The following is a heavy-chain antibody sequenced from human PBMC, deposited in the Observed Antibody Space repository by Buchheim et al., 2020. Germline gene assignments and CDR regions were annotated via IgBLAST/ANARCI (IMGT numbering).Heavy chain of an antibody. CDR1: GFIFSIYE. CDR2: ISYDGNSK. CDR3: ARVPVTTRSFDF. J-gene: IGHJ2*01. Sequence: QVQLVESGGGVVQPGRSLRLSCAVSGFIFSIYEMHWVRQAPSKGLEWLAVISYDGNSKYYADSVKGRFTISRDSSTNMLYLQMSSLRAEDTAVYYCARVPVTTRSFDFWGRGTL. V-gene: IGHV3-30*19. D-gene: IGHD4-17*01.